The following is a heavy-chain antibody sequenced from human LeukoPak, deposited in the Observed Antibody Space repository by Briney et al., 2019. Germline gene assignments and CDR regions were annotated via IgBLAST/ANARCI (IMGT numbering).Heavy chain of an antibody. CDR1: GGSFSGYY. V-gene: IGHV4-34*01. CDR2: INHSGST. Sequence: PSETLSLTCAVYGGSFSGYYWSWIRQPPGKGLEWIGEINHSGSTNYNPSLKSRVTISVDTSKNQFSLKLSSVTAADTAVYYCARQYSGSYYGWFDPWGQGTLVTVSS. D-gene: IGHD1-26*01. J-gene: IGHJ5*02. CDR3: ARQYSGSYYGWFDP.